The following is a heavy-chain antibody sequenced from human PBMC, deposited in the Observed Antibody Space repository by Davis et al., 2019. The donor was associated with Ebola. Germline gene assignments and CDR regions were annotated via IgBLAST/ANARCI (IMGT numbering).Heavy chain of an antibody. J-gene: IGHJ4*02. CDR1: GFTFSSYA. D-gene: IGHD1-26*01. CDR3: ARDETYTGRFG. CDR2: ISFDGTTK. Sequence: GESLKISCAASGFTFSSYALHWVRQAPGKGLEWVGFISFDGTTKYNGDSVKGRFTISRGNSENTVYLQMNSLRPEDTAVYYCARDETYTGRFGWGQGTLVTVSS. V-gene: IGHV3-30-3*01.